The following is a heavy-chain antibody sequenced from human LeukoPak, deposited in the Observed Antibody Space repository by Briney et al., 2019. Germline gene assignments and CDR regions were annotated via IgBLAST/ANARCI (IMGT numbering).Heavy chain of an antibody. D-gene: IGHD3-10*01. Sequence: GGSLRLSCAASGFTFSNYWMHWVRQAPGKGLVWVSRINSDGSSTTYADSVKGRFTISRDNAKNTLYLQMNSLRAEDAAVYYCARDYGRSRDYGMDVWGQGTTVTVSS. CDR1: GFTFSNYW. CDR2: INSDGSST. J-gene: IGHJ6*02. V-gene: IGHV3-74*01. CDR3: ARDYGRSRDYGMDV.